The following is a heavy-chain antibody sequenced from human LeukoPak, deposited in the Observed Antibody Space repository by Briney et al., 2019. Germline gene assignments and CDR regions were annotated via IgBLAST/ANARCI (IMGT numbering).Heavy chain of an antibody. CDR1: GFTFSSYP. CDR3: ARDQGEDDFHYYNAMDV. J-gene: IGHJ6*02. Sequence: GGSLRLSCAASGFTFSSYPLHWVRQAPGQGLEWVAVVSYDAVIAYYANSVKGRFTISRDNSRNTLYLQMNSLTPEDTAVYYCARDQGEDDFHYYNAMDVWGQGTTVIVS. V-gene: IGHV3-30*14. CDR2: VSYDAVIA. D-gene: IGHD3-10*01.